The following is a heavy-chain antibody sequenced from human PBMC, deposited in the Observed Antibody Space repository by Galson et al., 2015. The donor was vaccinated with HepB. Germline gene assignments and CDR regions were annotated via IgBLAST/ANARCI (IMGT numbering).Heavy chain of an antibody. D-gene: IGHD3-22*01. J-gene: IGHJ4*02. CDR1: GFSISSYW. CDR3: QVVTLS. CDR2: INSDGSIT. V-gene: IGHV3-74*01. Sequence: SLRLSCAASGFSISSYWMHWVRQAPGKGLVWVSRINSDGSITNYADSVKGRFTISRDNAENTLFLQMNSLRAEDTAVYYCQVVTLSRGQGTLVTVSS.